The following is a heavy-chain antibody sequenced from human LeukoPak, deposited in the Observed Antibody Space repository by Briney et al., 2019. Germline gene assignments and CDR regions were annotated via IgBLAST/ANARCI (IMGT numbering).Heavy chain of an antibody. CDR3: AKEGPYRGTYYYFDY. CDR1: GFTFSRYG. Sequence: GGSLRLSCAASGFTFSRYGMHWVRQAPGKGLEWVAVIWYDGSNKHYVDSVKRRFTISRDNSKNTLYLQMNSLRAEDTAVYYCAKEGPYRGTYYYFDYWGQGTLVTVSS. CDR2: IWYDGSNK. V-gene: IGHV3-33*06. D-gene: IGHD3-16*01. J-gene: IGHJ4*02.